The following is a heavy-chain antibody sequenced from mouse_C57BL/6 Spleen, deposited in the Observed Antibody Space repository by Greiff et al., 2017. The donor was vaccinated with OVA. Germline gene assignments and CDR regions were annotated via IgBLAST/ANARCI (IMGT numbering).Heavy chain of an antibody. J-gene: IGHJ3*01. V-gene: IGHV14-2*01. D-gene: IGHD1-1*01. Sequence: EVQLQQSGAELVKPGASVKLSCTASGFNIKDYYMHWVKQRTEQGLEWIGRIDPEDGETKYAPKFQGKATITADTSSNTADLQLSSLTSEDTAVYYCARDVITTVVDAYWGQGTLVTVSA. CDR1: GFNIKDYY. CDR2: IDPEDGET. CDR3: ARDVITTVVDAY.